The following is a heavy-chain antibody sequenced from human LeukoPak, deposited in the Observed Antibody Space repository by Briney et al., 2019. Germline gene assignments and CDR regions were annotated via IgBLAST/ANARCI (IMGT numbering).Heavy chain of an antibody. CDR1: GGSFSGYY. Sequence: SETLSLTCAVYGGSFSGYYWSWIRQPPGKGLEWIGEINHSGSTNYNPSLKSRVTMSLDTSKNQFSLTLSSVTAADTAIYYCARRATSGNYQMLHFDSWGQGILVTVSS. J-gene: IGHJ4*02. CDR3: ARRATSGNYQMLHFDS. CDR2: INHSGST. V-gene: IGHV4-34*01. D-gene: IGHD1-7*01.